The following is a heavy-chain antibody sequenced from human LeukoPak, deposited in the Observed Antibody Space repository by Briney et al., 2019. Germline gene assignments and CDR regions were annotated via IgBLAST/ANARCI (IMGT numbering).Heavy chain of an antibody. J-gene: IGHJ4*02. Sequence: GGSLRLSCAASGFTFSGYAMNWVRQAPGKGLEWVSSINASGGSTYYADSVKGRFTISRDNSKNTLYLQMNSLRAEDTAVYYCAKSLANHPHSSRYYFDYWGQGTLVTVSS. V-gene: IGHV3-23*01. CDR3: AKSLANHPHSSRYYFDY. D-gene: IGHD6-13*01. CDR2: INASGGST. CDR1: GFTFSGYA.